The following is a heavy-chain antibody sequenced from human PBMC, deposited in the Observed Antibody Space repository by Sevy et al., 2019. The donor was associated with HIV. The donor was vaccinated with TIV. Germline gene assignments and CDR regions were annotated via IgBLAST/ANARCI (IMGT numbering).Heavy chain of an antibody. D-gene: IGHD2-15*01. V-gene: IGHV4-39*01. J-gene: IGHJ2*01. CDR3: ARHRAYCSDGSCYSPWYFNL. CDR1: GGSISSSPYY. Sequence: SETLSLTCTVSGGSISSSPYYWSWIRQPPGKGLEWIGSFYDTGSAYYNPSLKSRVTISVDTSKNQFSLRLSSVTAADTALYYCARHRAYCSDGSCYSPWYFNLWGRSTLVTVSS. CDR2: FYDTGSA.